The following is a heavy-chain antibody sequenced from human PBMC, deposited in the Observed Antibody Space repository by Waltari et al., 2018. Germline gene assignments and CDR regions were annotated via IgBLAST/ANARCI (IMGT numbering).Heavy chain of an antibody. CDR1: GFTFSAYW. Sequence: EVQVVESGGGLVQPGGSLRLSCAASGFTFSAYWMHWVRQVPGKGLLWISRINPYGSETNYADSVKGRFTISRDNANNTVFLEMSSLKAEDTAIYYCAKDGNRGSRSLDPWGQGTLVTVSS. V-gene: IGHV3-74*01. CDR2: INPYGSET. CDR3: AKDGNRGSRSLDP. D-gene: IGHD1-26*01. J-gene: IGHJ5*02.